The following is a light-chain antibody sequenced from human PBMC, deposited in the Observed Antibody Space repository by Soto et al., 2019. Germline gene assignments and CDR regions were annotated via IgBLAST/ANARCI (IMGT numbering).Light chain of an antibody. CDR1: QGISSY. J-gene: IGKJ1*01. V-gene: IGKV1-8*01. CDR3: QKYYSYPPT. CDR2: AAS. Sequence: AIRMTQSPSSFSASTGDRVTITCRASQGISSYLAWYQQKPGKAPKLLIYAASTLQSGVPSRFSGSGSGTDFTLTISCLQSEDFATYYCQKYYSYPPTFSQGTKVEIK.